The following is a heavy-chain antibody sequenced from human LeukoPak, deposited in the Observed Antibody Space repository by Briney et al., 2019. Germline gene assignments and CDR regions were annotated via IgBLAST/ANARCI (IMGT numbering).Heavy chain of an antibody. CDR2: IYHSGTT. Sequence: SETLSLTCAVSGYSISSGYNWGWIRQPPGRGLDWIGTIYHSGTTYYNPSLKSRLTISVDTSKNQFSLKLSSVTAADTAVYYCARDSSRGTFDYWGQGTLVTVSS. V-gene: IGHV4-38-2*02. CDR1: GYSISSGYN. CDR3: ARDSSRGTFDY. D-gene: IGHD3-16*01. J-gene: IGHJ4*02.